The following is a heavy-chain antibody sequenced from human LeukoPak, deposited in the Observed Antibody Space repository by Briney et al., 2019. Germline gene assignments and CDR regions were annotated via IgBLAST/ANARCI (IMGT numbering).Heavy chain of an antibody. CDR3: ARAPRDSSTMLDY. CDR1: GYTFTSYW. Sequence: GASVKVSCKASGYTFTSYWIQWGRQAPGQGLEWMGLINPNDGSTTYTHKFQGRVTMTRDTSTSTVYMDLSSLTSEDTAVYYCARAPRDSSTMLDYWGQGTLVTVSS. D-gene: IGHD6-13*01. J-gene: IGHJ4*02. V-gene: IGHV1-46*01. CDR2: INPNDGST.